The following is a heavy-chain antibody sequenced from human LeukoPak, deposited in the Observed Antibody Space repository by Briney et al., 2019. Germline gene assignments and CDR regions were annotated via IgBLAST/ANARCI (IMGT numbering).Heavy chain of an antibody. D-gene: IGHD3-22*01. CDR1: GGSISSGSYY. J-gene: IGHJ4*02. Sequence: PSETLSLTCTVSGGSISSGSYYWSWIRQPAGKGLEWIGRIYTSGSTNYNPSLKSRVTISVDTSKNQFSLKLSSVTAADTAVYYCASTDCYDSSGYPVPLDYWGQGTLVTVSS. CDR2: IYTSGST. V-gene: IGHV4-61*02. CDR3: ASTDCYDSSGYPVPLDY.